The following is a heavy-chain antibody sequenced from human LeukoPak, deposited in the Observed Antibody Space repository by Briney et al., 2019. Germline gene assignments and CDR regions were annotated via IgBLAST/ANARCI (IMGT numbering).Heavy chain of an antibody. J-gene: IGHJ3*02. CDR2: ISPYNSNT. D-gene: IGHD6-19*01. Sequence: ASVKVSCKASGYTFTSYGISWMRQAPGQSLEWMGWISPYNSNTKYAQKLQGRVTMTTDTSTNTAYMEVRSLRSDDTAVYYCAREAPVAAGSDAFDIWGQGTMVTVSS. V-gene: IGHV1-18*01. CDR1: GYTFTSYG. CDR3: AREAPVAAGSDAFDI.